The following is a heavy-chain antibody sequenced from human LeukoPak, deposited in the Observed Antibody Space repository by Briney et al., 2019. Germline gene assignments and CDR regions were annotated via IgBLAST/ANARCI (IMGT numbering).Heavy chain of an antibody. Sequence: GGSLRLYCAASGFTFSSYAMRWLRQAPGKGLEWVSAISSSGGSTYYADSVKGRFTISRDNSKNTLYLQMNSLRAEDTAVYYCAKESQHIVVVPAAIAPMDYWGQGTLVTVSS. V-gene: IGHV3-23*01. CDR2: ISSSGGST. D-gene: IGHD2-2*02. CDR1: GFTFSSYA. CDR3: AKESQHIVVVPAAIAPMDY. J-gene: IGHJ4*02.